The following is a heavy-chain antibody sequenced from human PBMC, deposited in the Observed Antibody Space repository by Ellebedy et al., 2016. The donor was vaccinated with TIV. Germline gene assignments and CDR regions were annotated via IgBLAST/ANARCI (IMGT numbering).Heavy chain of an antibody. J-gene: IGHJ4*02. CDR3: ARGGIDLRVKFDF. Sequence: GGSLRLSCAASGFTFSTYWMHWVRQAPGKGLVWVSRIYGDGSITSYADSVEGRFTISRDNAKSTLYLQMNSLRAEDTAVHYCARGGIDLRVKFDFWGQGTLVTVSS. CDR2: IYGDGSIT. CDR1: GFTFSTYW. D-gene: IGHD2-21*01. V-gene: IGHV3-74*01.